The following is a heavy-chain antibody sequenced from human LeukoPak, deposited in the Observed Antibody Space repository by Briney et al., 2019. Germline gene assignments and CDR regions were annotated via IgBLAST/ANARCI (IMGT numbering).Heavy chain of an antibody. CDR1: SGSISRYY. J-gene: IGHJ4*02. CDR2: MCYSEST. CDR3: ARSRIVGDGYDYAH. Sequence: SETLSLTCTISSGSISRYYWSWVRQPPGKGLEWIGSMCYSESTNYNPSLESRVTISIDAPKNQFSLKLSSVTPADTAVYYCARSRIVGDGYDYAHWGQGTLVTVSS. D-gene: IGHD5-12*01. V-gene: IGHV4-59*01.